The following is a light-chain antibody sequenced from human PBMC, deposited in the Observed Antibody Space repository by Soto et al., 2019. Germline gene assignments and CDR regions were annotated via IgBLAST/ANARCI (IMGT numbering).Light chain of an antibody. CDR2: RNN. Sequence: VLTQPPSASGTPGQRVTISCSGSSSNIGSNYVYWYQQLPGTAPKLLIYRNNQRPSGVPDRFSGSKSGTSASLAISGLRSEDEADYYCEAWDDSMSGYVFGTGTKVTVL. V-gene: IGLV1-47*01. CDR1: SSNIGSNY. CDR3: EAWDDSMSGYV. J-gene: IGLJ1*01.